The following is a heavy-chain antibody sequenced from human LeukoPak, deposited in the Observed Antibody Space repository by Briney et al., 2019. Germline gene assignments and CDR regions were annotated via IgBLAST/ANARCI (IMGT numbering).Heavy chain of an antibody. CDR2: TSSNGGRT. CDR1: GFTLRNHS. CDR3: DAFDI. V-gene: IGHV3-64D*06. Sequence: GGSLRLLRSASGFTLRNHSMHWVRQAPGKGLEYVSATSSNGGRTYYADSVKGRFTISRDNSKNTLYLQMSSLRAEDTAVYYCDAFDIWGQGTMVTVTS. J-gene: IGHJ3*02.